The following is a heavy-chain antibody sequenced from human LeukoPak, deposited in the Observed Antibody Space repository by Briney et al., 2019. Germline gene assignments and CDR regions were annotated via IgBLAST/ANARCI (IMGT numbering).Heavy chain of an antibody. CDR1: GGTFSSYA. D-gene: IGHD6-19*01. CDR3: ARRRESSGLIFYY. CDR2: ITPIFGTA. J-gene: IGHJ4*02. Sequence: AASVKVSCKASGGTFSSYAISWVRQAPGQGLEWMGRITPIFGTANYAQKFQGRVTITTDESTSTAYMELSSLRSEDTAVYYCARRRESSGLIFYYWGQGTLVTVSS. V-gene: IGHV1-69*05.